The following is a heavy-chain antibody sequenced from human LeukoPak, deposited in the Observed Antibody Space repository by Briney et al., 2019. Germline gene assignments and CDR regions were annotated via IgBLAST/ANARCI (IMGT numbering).Heavy chain of an antibody. V-gene: IGHV1-18*01. Sequence: GASVKVSCKASGYTFTKYGITWVRQAPGQQIEWMGWINPNSGGTNYAQKFQGRVTMTTDTSTSTAYMELRSLRSDDTAVYYCARDNWGLGTYWGQGTLVTVSS. CDR3: ARDNWGLGTY. CDR1: GYTFTKYG. J-gene: IGHJ4*02. CDR2: INPNSGGT. D-gene: IGHD7-27*01.